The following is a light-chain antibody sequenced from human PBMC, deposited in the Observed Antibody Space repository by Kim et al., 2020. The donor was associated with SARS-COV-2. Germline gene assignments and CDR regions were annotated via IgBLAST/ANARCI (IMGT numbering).Light chain of an antibody. Sequence: QSLTISCTGTTSDVGSYNLVSWYQQHPGKAPKLMIYEVSKRPSGVSNRFSGSKSGNTASLTISGLQAEDEADYYCCSYAGSSTFVFGTGTKVTVL. J-gene: IGLJ1*01. CDR2: EVS. CDR1: TSDVGSYNL. CDR3: CSYAGSSTFV. V-gene: IGLV2-23*02.